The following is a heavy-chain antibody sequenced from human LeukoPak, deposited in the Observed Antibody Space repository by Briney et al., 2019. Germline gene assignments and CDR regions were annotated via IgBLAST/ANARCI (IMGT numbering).Heavy chain of an antibody. CDR1: GFTVSNAW. V-gene: IGHV3-74*03. D-gene: IGHD3/OR15-3a*01. CDR2: IYSHGSDT. J-gene: IGHJ3*01. CDR3: ATDAGHGFSF. Sequence: GGSLRLSCAASGFTVSNAWMHWVRQAPGKGLVWVSRIYSHGSDTTYADSVKGRFIISRDNAKNTLYLQMNSLRGDDTAVYYCATDAGHGFSFWGQGTTVTVSS.